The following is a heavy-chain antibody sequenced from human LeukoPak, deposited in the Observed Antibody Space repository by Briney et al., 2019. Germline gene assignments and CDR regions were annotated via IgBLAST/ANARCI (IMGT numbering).Heavy chain of an antibody. D-gene: IGHD3-22*01. V-gene: IGHV3-30*02. Sequence: GGSLRLSCAASGFTFSSYGMHWVRQAPSKGLEWVAFIRYDGSNKYYADSVKGRFTISRDNSKNTLYLQMNSLRAEDTAVYYCASRYYDSSGYGLWGQGTLVTVSS. CDR1: GFTFSSYG. J-gene: IGHJ4*02. CDR2: IRYDGSNK. CDR3: ASRYYDSSGYGL.